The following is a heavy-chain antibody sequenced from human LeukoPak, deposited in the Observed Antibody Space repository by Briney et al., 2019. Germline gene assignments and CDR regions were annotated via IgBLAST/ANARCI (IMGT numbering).Heavy chain of an antibody. CDR2: INPNSGGT. D-gene: IGHD6-13*01. CDR1: GYTFTGYY. CDR3: TRYSSSWYRYCYYYGMDV. J-gene: IGHJ6*02. V-gene: IGHV1-2*02. Sequence: ASVKVSCKASGYTFTGYYMHWVRQAPGQGLEWMGWINPNSGGTNYAQKFQGRVTMTRDTSISTAYMELSRLRSDDTAVYYCTRYSSSWYRYCYYYGMDVWGQGTTVTVSS.